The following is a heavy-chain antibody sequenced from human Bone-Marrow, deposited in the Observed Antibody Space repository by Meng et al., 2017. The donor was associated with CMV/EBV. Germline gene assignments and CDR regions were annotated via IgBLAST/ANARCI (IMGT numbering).Heavy chain of an antibody. CDR1: GHALTGYY. Sequence: ASVKVSCKTSGHALTGYYMHWVRQAPGQGLEWMGWTNPNTGSTIYAQNFQGRVTMTMDTSISTAYIELSRLTSDDTAVYYCARTIFGASPSVDYWGQGTLVTVSS. CDR3: ARTIFGASPSVDY. CDR2: TNPNTGST. J-gene: IGHJ4*02. D-gene: IGHD3-3*01. V-gene: IGHV1-2*02.